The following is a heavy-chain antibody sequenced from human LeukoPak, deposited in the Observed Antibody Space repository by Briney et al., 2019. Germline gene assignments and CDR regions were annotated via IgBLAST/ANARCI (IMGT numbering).Heavy chain of an antibody. Sequence: SETLSLTCTVSGGSISSYYWSWIRQPPGKGLEWIGYIYYSGSTNYNPSLRSRVTISVDASKNQFSLKLSSVTAADTAVYYCARAGYSYGLHFDYWGQGTLVTVSS. D-gene: IGHD5-18*01. CDR2: IYYSGST. CDR3: ARAGYSYGLHFDY. J-gene: IGHJ4*02. V-gene: IGHV4-59*01. CDR1: GGSISSYY.